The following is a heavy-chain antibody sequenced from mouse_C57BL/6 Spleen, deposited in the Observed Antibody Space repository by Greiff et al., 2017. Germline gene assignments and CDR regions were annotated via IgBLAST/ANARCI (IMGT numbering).Heavy chain of an antibody. J-gene: IGHJ4*01. CDR1: GYTFTSYW. CDR3: ATYYYAYYYAMDY. Sequence: VQLQQSGAELVKPGASVKMSCKASGYTFTSYWITWVKQRPGQGLEWIGDIYPGSGSTNYNEKFKSKATLTVDTSSSTAYMQLSSLTSEDSAVYYCATYYYAYYYAMDYWGQGTSVTVSS. D-gene: IGHD1-1*01. CDR2: IYPGSGST. V-gene: IGHV1-55*01.